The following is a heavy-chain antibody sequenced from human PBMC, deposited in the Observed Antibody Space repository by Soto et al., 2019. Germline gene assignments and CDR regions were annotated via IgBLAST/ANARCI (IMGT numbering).Heavy chain of an antibody. Sequence: GESLKISCKGSGYSFTSYWISWVRQMPGKGLEWMGRIDPSDSYTNYSPSFQGHVTISADKSISTAYLQWSSLKASDTAMYYCARQATYCYGSWSYRYYYGMDVWDQETSVTVSS. CDR3: ARQATYCYGSWSYRYYYGMDV. V-gene: IGHV5-10-1*01. CDR2: IDPSDSYT. J-gene: IGHJ6*02. CDR1: GYSFTSYW. D-gene: IGHD3-10*01.